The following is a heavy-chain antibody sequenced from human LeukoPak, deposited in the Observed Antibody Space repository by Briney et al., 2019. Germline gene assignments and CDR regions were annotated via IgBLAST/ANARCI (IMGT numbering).Heavy chain of an antibody. V-gene: IGHV4-31*03. CDR2: IYHSGKT. Sequence: SETLSLTCTVSGDSISSSYYWSWFRQLPGKGLEWIGFIYHSGKTYYNPSHKSRFTISIDTSKNQFSLKVSSVTAADTAVYYCARDAGYYSDFWGQGTLVTVSS. D-gene: IGHD6-13*01. CDR3: ARDAGYYSDF. J-gene: IGHJ4*02. CDR1: GDSISSSYY.